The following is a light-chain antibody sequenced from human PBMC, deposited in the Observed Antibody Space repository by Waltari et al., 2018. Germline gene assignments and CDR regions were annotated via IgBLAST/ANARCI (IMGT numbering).Light chain of an antibody. CDR2: WAS. CDR3: HHYYIPPLT. J-gene: IGKJ5*01. Sequence: EIVMTQSPATLFVSPGERATLSCRASQSVSSNLAWYQKKPGQPPKLLINWASARGSGVPERFSGSGSETDFTLTISSLQAEDVAVYYCHHYYIPPLTFGQGTRLEIK. V-gene: IGKV3-15*01. CDR1: QSVSSN.